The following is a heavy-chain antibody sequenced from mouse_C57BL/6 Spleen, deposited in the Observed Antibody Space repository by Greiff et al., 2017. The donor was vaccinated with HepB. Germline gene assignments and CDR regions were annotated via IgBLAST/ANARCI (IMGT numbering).Heavy chain of an antibody. V-gene: IGHV5-9*01. CDR2: ISGGGGNT. D-gene: IGHD1-1*01. CDR1: GFTFSSYT. J-gene: IGHJ2*01. Sequence: EVMLVESGGGLVKPGGSLKLSCAASGFTFSSYTMSWVRQTPEKRLEWVATISGGGGNTYYPDSVKGRFTISRDNAKNPLYLQMSSLRSEDTALYYCARKTVVADYFDYWGQGTTLTVSS. CDR3: ARKTVVADYFDY.